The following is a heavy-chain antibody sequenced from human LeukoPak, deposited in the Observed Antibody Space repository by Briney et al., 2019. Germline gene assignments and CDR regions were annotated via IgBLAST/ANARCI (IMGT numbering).Heavy chain of an antibody. D-gene: IGHD6-13*01. CDR1: GFTFSSYD. CDR2: IRSSGSTI. J-gene: IGHJ4*02. V-gene: IGHV3-48*03. Sequence: GGSLRLSCAASGFTFSSYDMNWVRQAPGKGLEWISYIRSSGSTIYYADSVKGRFTISRENAKDSLYLQMNSLRAEDTAVYYCARDGRSTWYGVGYFDYWGQGTLVTVSS. CDR3: ARDGRSTWYGVGYFDY.